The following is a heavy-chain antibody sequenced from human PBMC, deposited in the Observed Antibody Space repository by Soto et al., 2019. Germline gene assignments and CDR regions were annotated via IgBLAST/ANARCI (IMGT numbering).Heavy chain of an antibody. Sequence: QVQLVESGGGVVQPGRSLRLSCAASGFTFSAYGMHWVRQAPGEGLKWVAVISYDGSNTHYADSVKGRFTISRDNSKNTLYLQMSSLRAEDTAVYYGAKERQVVRGEGYYYYGMDVWGQGTTVTVSS. D-gene: IGHD3-10*01. CDR3: AKERQVVRGEGYYYYGMDV. V-gene: IGHV3-30*18. J-gene: IGHJ6*02. CDR2: ISYDGSNT. CDR1: GFTFSAYG.